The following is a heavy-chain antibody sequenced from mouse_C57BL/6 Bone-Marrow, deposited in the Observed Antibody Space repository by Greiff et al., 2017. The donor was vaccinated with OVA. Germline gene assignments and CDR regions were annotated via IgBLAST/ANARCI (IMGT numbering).Heavy chain of an antibody. CDR3: ARDYGTVSFAY. J-gene: IGHJ3*01. V-gene: IGHV3-6*01. CDR2: ISYDGSN. D-gene: IGHD1-1*01. CDR1: GYSITSGYY. Sequence: DVKLQESGPGLVKPSQSLSLTCSVTGYSITSGYYWNWIRQFPGNKLEWMGYISYDGSNNYNPSLKNRISITRDTSKNQFFLKLNSVTTEDTATYYCARDYGTVSFAYWGQGTLVTVSA.